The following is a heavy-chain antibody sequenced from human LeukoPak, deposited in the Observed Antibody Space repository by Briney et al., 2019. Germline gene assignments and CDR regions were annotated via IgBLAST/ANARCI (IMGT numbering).Heavy chain of an antibody. D-gene: IGHD6-6*01. J-gene: IGHJ4*02. CDR3: ARASPLGRIAARRPLHYFDY. CDR1: GGSLSSSSYD. CDR2: INHSGST. Sequence: SETLSLTCTVSGGSLSSSSYDWGWLRQPPGKGLEWIVKINHSGSTNYHPSLKSQVTISVDTSKNQFSLQLSSVTAADTAVYYCARASPLGRIAARRPLHYFDYWGQGTLVTVSS. V-gene: IGHV4-39*07.